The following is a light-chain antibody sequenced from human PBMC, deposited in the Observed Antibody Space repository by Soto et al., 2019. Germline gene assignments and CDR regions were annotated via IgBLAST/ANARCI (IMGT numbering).Light chain of an antibody. V-gene: IGKV1-5*01. CDR1: QSISSW. CDR2: DAS. Sequence: DIQMTQSPSTLSASLGDRVTITCRASQSISSWLAWYQQKPGKAPNLLIYDASSLESGVPSRFSGSGSGTEFTLTISSLQPDDFETYYCQQYNSYSRTFGQGTKVDIK. J-gene: IGKJ1*01. CDR3: QQYNSYSRT.